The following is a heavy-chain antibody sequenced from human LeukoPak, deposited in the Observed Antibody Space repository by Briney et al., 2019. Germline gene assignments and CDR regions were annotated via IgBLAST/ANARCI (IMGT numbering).Heavy chain of an antibody. CDR2: IKEDGSRA. V-gene: IGHV3-7*01. CDR3: ASDRAFSQFDY. CDR1: GFSFSTYW. D-gene: IGHD3-10*01. Sequence: PGGSLRLSCGASGFSFSTYWMGWVRQAPGKGLEWVASIKEDGSRADYVDSVRGRFTVSRDSTKNSLFLQMNSLRVDDTAVYYCASDRAFSQFDYWGQGTLVTVSS. J-gene: IGHJ4*02.